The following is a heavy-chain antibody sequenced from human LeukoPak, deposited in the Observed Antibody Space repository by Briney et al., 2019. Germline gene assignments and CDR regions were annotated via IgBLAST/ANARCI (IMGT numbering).Heavy chain of an antibody. CDR2: ISSSGTYI. J-gene: IGHJ3*02. V-gene: IGHV3-21*01. CDR1: GFTFSSYS. CDR3: ARWAAFDI. Sequence: GGSLRLSCAASGFTFSSYSMNWVRQAPGKGLEWVSSISSSGTYIYYADSVKGRFTISRDNAKNSLYLQMNSLRDEDTAVYYCARWAAFDIWGQGTMVTVSS.